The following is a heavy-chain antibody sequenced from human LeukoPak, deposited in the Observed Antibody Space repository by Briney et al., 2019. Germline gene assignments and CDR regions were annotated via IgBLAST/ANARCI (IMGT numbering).Heavy chain of an antibody. D-gene: IGHD6-13*01. CDR2: IRSKANSYAT. CDR3: TNSPRIAAAEY. J-gene: IGHJ4*02. Sequence: PGGSLRLSCAASGFTLSGSAMHWVRQASGKGLEWVGRIRSKANSYATAYAASVKGRFTISRDDSKNTAYLQMNSLKTEDTAVCYCTNSPRIAAAEYWGQGTLVTVSS. CDR1: GFTLSGSA. V-gene: IGHV3-73*01.